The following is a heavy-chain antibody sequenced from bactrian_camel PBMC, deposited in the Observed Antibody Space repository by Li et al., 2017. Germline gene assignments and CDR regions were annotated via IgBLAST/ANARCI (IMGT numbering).Heavy chain of an antibody. D-gene: IGHD3*01. CDR2: ISSDGSDT. J-gene: IGHJ4*01. V-gene: IGHV3S5*01. Sequence: QLVESGGGLGQPGGSLRLSCAASGFTFSRNYMSWVRQAPGKGLGWVSSISSDGSDTDYADSVKGRFTISRDNAKNTLYLQLNSLKTEDTAMYYCVNGASDVGYNYWGQGTQVTVS. CDR1: GFTFSRNY. CDR3: VNGASDVGYNY.